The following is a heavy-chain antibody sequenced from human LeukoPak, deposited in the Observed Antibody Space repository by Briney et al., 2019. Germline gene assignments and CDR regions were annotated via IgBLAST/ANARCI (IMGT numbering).Heavy chain of an antibody. Sequence: GASVKVSCKASGGTFSSYAISWVRQAPGQGLEWMGRIIPILGIANYAQKFQGRVTITADKSTSTAYMELSSLRSEDTAVYYCARDLGEDTTMIFFDYWGQGTPVTVSS. CDR3: ARDLGEDTTMIFFDY. CDR1: GGTFSSYA. J-gene: IGHJ4*02. CDR2: IIPILGIA. D-gene: IGHD5-18*01. V-gene: IGHV1-69*04.